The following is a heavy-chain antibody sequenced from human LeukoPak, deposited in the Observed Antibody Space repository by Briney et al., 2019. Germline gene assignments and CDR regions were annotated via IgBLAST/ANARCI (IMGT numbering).Heavy chain of an antibody. Sequence: PSETLSLTCTVSDDSITMYYWTWIRQPPGKGLEWIGYIYYTDTYYNPSLKSRVTISLDTSKNQFSLKLSSVTAADTAVYYCASHSGGYAYWGQGTLVTVSS. CDR2: IYYTDT. D-gene: IGHD5-12*01. V-gene: IGHV4-59*12. CDR1: DDSITMYY. CDR3: ASHSGGYAY. J-gene: IGHJ4*02.